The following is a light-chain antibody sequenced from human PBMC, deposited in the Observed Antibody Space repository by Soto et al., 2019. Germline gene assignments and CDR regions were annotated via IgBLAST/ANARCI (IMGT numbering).Light chain of an antibody. J-gene: IGKJ4*01. V-gene: IGKV1-33*01. CDR2: DAS. CDR3: QQYDNLPLT. Sequence: DIQMTQSPSSLSASVGDRVTITCQASQDISKYLNWYQQKPGKAPKLLIYDASNLETGVPSRFSGSGSGTDFTLTISSLQHEDTATYYCQQYDNLPLTFGGGTKVDIK. CDR1: QDISKY.